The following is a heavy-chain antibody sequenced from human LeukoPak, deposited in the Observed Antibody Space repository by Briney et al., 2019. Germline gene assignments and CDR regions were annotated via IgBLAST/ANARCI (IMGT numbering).Heavy chain of an antibody. CDR1: GFTFSGSA. CDR3: TSQNYYGPFDY. J-gene: IGHJ4*02. Sequence: GGSLKLSCAASGFTFSGSAMHWVRQASGKGLEWVGRIRSKANSYATAYAASVKGRFTISRGDSKNTAYLQMNSLKTEDTAVYYCTSQNYYGPFDYWGQGTLVTVSS. D-gene: IGHD3-10*01. V-gene: IGHV3-73*01. CDR2: IRSKANSYAT.